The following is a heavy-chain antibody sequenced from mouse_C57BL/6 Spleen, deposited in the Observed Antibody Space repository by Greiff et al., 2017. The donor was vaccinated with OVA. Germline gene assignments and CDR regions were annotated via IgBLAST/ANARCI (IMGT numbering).Heavy chain of an antibody. V-gene: IGHV1-4*01. J-gene: IGHJ2*01. CDR3: ARWTTVVADY. CDR2: VNPSSGYT. D-gene: IGHD1-1*01. CDR1: GYTFTSYT. Sequence: VQLQQSGAELARPGASVKMSCKASGYTFTSYTMHWVKQRPGQGLEWIGYVNPSSGYTKYNQKLKDKATLTAYKSSSTAYMQLSSLTSEDSAVYYCARWTTVVADYWGQGTTLTVSS.